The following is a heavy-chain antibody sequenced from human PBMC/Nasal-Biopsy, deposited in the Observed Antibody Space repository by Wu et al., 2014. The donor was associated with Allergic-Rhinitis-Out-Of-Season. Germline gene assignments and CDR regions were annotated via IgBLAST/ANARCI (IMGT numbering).Heavy chain of an antibody. V-gene: IGHV2-26*01. CDR2: IFPNDEK. Sequence: VSGFSVSNIKMGVSWIRQAPGKALEWLAHIFPNDEKSYSLSLQSRLTISKDTSKSQVVLTLAKMDPVDTATYYCARIPHSYGYQNAFDIWGQGTMVTVSS. CDR3: ARIPHSYGYQNAFDI. J-gene: IGHJ3*02. D-gene: IGHD5-18*01. CDR1: GFSVSNIKMG.